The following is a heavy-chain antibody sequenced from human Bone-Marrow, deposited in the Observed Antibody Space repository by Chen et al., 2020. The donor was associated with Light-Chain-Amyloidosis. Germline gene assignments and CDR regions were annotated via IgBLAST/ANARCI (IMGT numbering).Heavy chain of an antibody. CDR2: IYSGGST. Sequence: EVQLVESGGGLVQPGGSLRLSCAASGFIVSNNYMNWVRQAPGKGLEWVSVIYSGGSTNYAASVKGRFTISRNNSKNTLYLQMNGRGAEATAVYYCVGGGDWGQGTLVTVSS. CDR3: VGGGD. CDR1: GFIVSNNY. V-gene: IGHV3-53*04. D-gene: IGHD3-16*01. J-gene: IGHJ4*02.